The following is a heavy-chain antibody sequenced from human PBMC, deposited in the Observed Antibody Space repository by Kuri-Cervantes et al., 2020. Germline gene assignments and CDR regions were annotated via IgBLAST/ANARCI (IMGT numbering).Heavy chain of an antibody. J-gene: IGHJ4*02. CDR1: GFTSSSYG. D-gene: IGHD3-10*01. CDR2: IWYDGSNK. Sequence: GESLKISCAASGFTSSSYGMHWVRQAPGKGLEWVAVIWYDGSNKYYADSVKGRFTISRDNSKNTLYLQMNSLRAEDTAVYYCARDPRWFGELHYFDYWGQGTLVTVSS. CDR3: ARDPRWFGELHYFDY. V-gene: IGHV3-33*01.